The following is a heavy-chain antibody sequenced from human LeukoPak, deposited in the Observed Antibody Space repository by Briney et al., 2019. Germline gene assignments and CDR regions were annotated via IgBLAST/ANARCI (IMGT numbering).Heavy chain of an antibody. CDR3: ARGNYYYGMDV. J-gene: IGHJ6*02. CDR2: IYSGGST. CDR1: AFTVSTNY. V-gene: IGHV3-53*01. Sequence: GGYLRLSCTASAFTVSTNYMSWVRQAPGKGLEWVSVIYSGGSTYYADSVKGRFTISRDNSKNTLYLQMNSLRAEDTAVYYCARGNYYYGMDVWGQGTTVTVSS.